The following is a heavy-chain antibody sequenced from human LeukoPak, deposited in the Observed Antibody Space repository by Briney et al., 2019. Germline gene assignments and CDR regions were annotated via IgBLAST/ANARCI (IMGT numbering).Heavy chain of an antibody. CDR1: GFTFSSYS. J-gene: IGHJ3*02. D-gene: IGHD3-9*01. Sequence: GGSLRLSCAASGFTFSSYSMNWVRQTPGKGLEWVSYIGTSSSIIYYADSVKGRFTISRDNAKKSLYLQMHSLRAEDTAVYYCASGRGRYFDWFRDAFDIWGQGTMVTVSS. V-gene: IGHV3-48*04. CDR2: IGTSSSII. CDR3: ASGRGRYFDWFRDAFDI.